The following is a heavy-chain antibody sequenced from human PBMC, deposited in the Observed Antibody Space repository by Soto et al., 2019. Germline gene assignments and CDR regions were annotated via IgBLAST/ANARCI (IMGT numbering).Heavy chain of an antibody. V-gene: IGHV1-2*02. CDR1: GYTLTGDQ. CDR2: LSPKSGGT. J-gene: IGHJ4*02. CDR3: SRPVAVTGTPVVDY. D-gene: IGHD6-19*01. Sequence: ASVKVSCKASGYTLTGDQMHWVRQAPGQGLEWMGWLSPKSGGTKYAQKFQGRVTMTRDTSISTAYLEVSSLTSDDTAVYYCSRPVAVTGTPVVDYWGQGTLVTVSS.